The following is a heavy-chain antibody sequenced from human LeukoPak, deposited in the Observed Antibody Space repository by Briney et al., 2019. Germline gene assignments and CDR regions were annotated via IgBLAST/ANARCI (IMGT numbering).Heavy chain of an antibody. Sequence: GGSLRLSCAASGFTFSHYAMSWVRQAPGKGLEWVSTITADSTYYADSVKGRFTISRDNSKNTLYLQMNSLRAEDTAVYYCAKGGTGYCNSTSCLYFFDYWGQGTLVTVSS. J-gene: IGHJ4*02. CDR3: AKGGTGYCNSTSCLYFFDY. CDR2: ITADST. V-gene: IGHV3-23*01. D-gene: IGHD2-2*01. CDR1: GFTFSHYA.